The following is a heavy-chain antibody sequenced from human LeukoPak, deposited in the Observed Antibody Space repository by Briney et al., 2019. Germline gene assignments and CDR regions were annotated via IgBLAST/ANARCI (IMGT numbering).Heavy chain of an antibody. CDR2: ISGDGGRT. CDR1: GFTFSNYY. CDR3: ARDMSRYAATAITH. D-gene: IGHD2-21*02. Sequence: GGSLRLSCAASGFTFSNYYIHWVRHAPGKGLDSVSLISGDGGRTSYADSVKGRFIISRDNSKNSLYLQMNSLRTEDTAIYYCARDMSRYAATAITHWGQGTLVTVSS. J-gene: IGHJ4*02. V-gene: IGHV3-43*02.